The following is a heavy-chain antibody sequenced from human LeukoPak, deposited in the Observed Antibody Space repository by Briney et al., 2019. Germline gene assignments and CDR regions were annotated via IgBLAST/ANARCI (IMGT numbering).Heavy chain of an antibody. J-gene: IGHJ5*02. V-gene: IGHV3-23*01. CDR2: ISGSGDST. Sequence: GGSLRLSCAASGFTFSTYSMTWVRQPPGKGLQWVSVISGSGDSTYYEDCVKGRLTSSRDNSKNTLYLQINSLRAEDTAVYHCAKGASSGWLLYWFDPWGQGTLVTVS. CDR3: AKGASSGWLLYWFDP. CDR1: GFTFSTYS. D-gene: IGHD6-19*01.